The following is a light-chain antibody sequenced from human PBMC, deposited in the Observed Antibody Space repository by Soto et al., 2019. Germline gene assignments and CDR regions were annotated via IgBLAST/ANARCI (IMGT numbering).Light chain of an antibody. CDR1: QSVSNKY. Sequence: EIVLTQSPGTLSLSPGERATLSCRASQSVSNKYLAWYQQKPGQAPRLLIYGASNRATGIPDRFGGSGSGTDFILTINRLEPEDFAVYYCKQYASSPRTFGPGTKVD. J-gene: IGKJ3*01. V-gene: IGKV3-20*01. CDR3: KQYASSPRT. CDR2: GAS.